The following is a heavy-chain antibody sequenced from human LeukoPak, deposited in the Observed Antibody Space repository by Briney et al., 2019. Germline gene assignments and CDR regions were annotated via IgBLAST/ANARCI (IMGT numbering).Heavy chain of an antibody. J-gene: IGHJ5*02. V-gene: IGHV3-30-3*02. CDR1: GFTFGSYA. CDR3: AKDFYDSSGYYPVT. Sequence: GGSLRLSCAASGFTFGSYAMHWVRQAPGKGLEWVAVMSFDGTHIYYADSVKGRFTISRDNSKNTLYLQMNSLRAEDTAVYYCAKDFYDSSGYYPVTWGQGTLVTVSS. CDR2: MSFDGTHI. D-gene: IGHD3-22*01.